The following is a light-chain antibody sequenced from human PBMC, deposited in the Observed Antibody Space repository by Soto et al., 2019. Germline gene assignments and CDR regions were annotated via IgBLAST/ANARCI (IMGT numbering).Light chain of an antibody. J-gene: IGKJ2*01. CDR2: GAS. Sequence: EIVLTQSPGTLSLSPGERATLSCRASQSVSRSYLAWYQQKSGQAPRLLIYGASSRATGIPDRFSGSGSGTDFTLTISRLEPEDFAVYYCQQYGSSPSTFGQGTKLEI. CDR1: QSVSRSY. CDR3: QQYGSSPST. V-gene: IGKV3-20*01.